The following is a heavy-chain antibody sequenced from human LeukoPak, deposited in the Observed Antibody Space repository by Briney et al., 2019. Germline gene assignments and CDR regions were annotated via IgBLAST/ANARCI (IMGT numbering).Heavy chain of an antibody. CDR3: AKDIYDPASLTKSPDYFDY. CDR2: ISGRDSST. CDR1: GFTFSSYA. D-gene: IGHD3-16*01. J-gene: IGHJ4*02. Sequence: GGSLRLSCAASGFTFSSYAMSWVRQAPGKGLQWVSTISGRDSSTYYADSVKGRFTISRHNSKDTLYLQMNSLRAEDTAVYYCAKDIYDPASLTKSPDYFDYWGQGTLVTVSS. V-gene: IGHV3-23*01.